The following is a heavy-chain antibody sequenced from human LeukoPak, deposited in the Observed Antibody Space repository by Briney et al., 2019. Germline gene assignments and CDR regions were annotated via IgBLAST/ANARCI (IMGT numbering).Heavy chain of an antibody. V-gene: IGHV4-39*01. CDR3: ARHRNAYNTPYDY. CDR1: GGSLSSSSYY. Sequence: SETLSLTCTVSGGSLSSSSYYWGWIRQPPGKGLEWIGSIYYSGSTYYNPSLKSRVTISVDTSKNQFSLKLSSVTAADTAVYYCARHRNAYNTPYDYWGQGTLVTVSS. CDR2: IYYSGST. J-gene: IGHJ4*02. D-gene: IGHD5-24*01.